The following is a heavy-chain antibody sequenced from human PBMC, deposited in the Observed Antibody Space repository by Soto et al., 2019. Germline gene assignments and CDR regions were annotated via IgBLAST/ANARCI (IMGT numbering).Heavy chain of an antibody. V-gene: IGHV4-4*07. J-gene: IGHJ6*02. CDR2: IYTSGST. CDR1: GGSISSYY. D-gene: IGHD6-13*01. Sequence: SETLSLTCTVSGGSISSYYWSWIRQPAGKGLEWIGRIYTSGSTNYNPSLKSRVTMSVDTSKNQFSLKLSSVTAADTAVYYCARDIGIAAAGIYYYYGMDVWGQGTTVTVSS. CDR3: ARDIGIAAAGIYYYYGMDV.